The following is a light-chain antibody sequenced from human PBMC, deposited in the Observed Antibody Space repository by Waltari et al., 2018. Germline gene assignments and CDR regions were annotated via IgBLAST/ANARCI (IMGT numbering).Light chain of an antibody. CDR2: AAS. Sequence: DIQMTPSPSSLSASVGDRVTITCRASQSISSYFNWYQQKPAKTPKHLIYAASSLQSGVPSRLSGSGLGTDVNITLSSLQPEEFATYYCQQSYSTPRTFGQGTKVELK. CDR1: QSISSY. CDR3: QQSYSTPRT. J-gene: IGKJ1*01. V-gene: IGKV1-39*01.